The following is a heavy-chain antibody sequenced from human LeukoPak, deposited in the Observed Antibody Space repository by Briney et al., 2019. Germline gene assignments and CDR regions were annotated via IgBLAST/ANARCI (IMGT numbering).Heavy chain of an antibody. V-gene: IGHV4-30-2*01. CDR1: GGSISSGGYY. Sequence: SETLSLTCTVSGGSISSGGYYWSWIRQPPGKGLEWIGYIYHSGSTYYNPSLKSRVTISVDRSKNQFSLKLSSVTAADTAVYYCASFTTVTTSWGQGTLVTVSS. CDR2: IYHSGST. J-gene: IGHJ1*01. CDR3: ASFTTVTTS. D-gene: IGHD4-17*01.